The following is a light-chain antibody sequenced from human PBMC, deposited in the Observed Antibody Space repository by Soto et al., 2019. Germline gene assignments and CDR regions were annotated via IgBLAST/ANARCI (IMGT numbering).Light chain of an antibody. J-gene: IGLJ3*02. CDR2: DIS. CDR3: LLSYSGAWV. V-gene: IGLV7-46*01. CDR1: TGAVSSDHW. Sequence: QAVVTQELSLTVSPGGTVTLTCASSTGAVSSDHWPYWFQQKPGQAPRTLIYDISSKHSWTPARFSGSLLGGKAALSLSGAQPEDAADYYCLLSYSGAWVFGGGTKLTVL.